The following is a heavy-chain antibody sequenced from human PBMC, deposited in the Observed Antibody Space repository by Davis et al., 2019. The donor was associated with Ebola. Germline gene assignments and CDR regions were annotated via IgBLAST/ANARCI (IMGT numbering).Heavy chain of an antibody. Sequence: AGSLTLSCAASGFTFSGYWMTCVPQAPGKGLAWVANIKPDGSEKYYVDSVKGRFTISRDNAKNSLYLQMNSLRAEDTAVYYCARGPSTGNSFSYWGQGTLVTVSS. CDR3: ARGPSTGNSFSY. D-gene: IGHD6-13*01. CDR2: IKPDGSEK. V-gene: IGHV3-7*01. J-gene: IGHJ4*02. CDR1: GFTFSGYW.